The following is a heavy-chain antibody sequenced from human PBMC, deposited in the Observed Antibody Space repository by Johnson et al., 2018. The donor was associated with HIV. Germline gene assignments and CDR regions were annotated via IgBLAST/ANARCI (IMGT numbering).Heavy chain of an antibody. V-gene: IGHV3-7*01. D-gene: IGHD6-13*01. Sequence: VQLVESGGGLVQPGGSLRLSCAASGFTVTTKYMSWVSQAPGKGLEWVANIKQDGSEKYYVDSVKGRFTISRDNAKNSLYLQMNSLRAEDTAVYYCAREGPYSSRWGAFDIWGQGTMVTVSS. CDR3: AREGPYSSRWGAFDI. CDR1: GFTVTTKY. J-gene: IGHJ3*02. CDR2: IKQDGSEK.